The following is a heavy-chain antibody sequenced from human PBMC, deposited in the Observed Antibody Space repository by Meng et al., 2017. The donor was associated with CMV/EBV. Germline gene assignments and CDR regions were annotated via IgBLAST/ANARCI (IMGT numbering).Heavy chain of an antibody. CDR2: ITPNSSYI. CDR1: EFTFSSYT. V-gene: IGHV3-21*06. J-gene: IGHJ4*02. Sequence: GESLKISCAASEFTFSSYTMSWVRQAPGKGLEWVSSITPNSSYILYADSMKGRVTISRDNAKDSLYLQMNSLRAEDTAVYYCASYYEYFDYWGQGTLVTVSS. D-gene: IGHD1-26*01. CDR3: ASYYEYFDY.